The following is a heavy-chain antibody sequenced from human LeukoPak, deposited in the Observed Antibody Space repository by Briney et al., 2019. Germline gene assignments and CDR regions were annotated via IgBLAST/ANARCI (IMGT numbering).Heavy chain of an antibody. Sequence: GSLRHSCAASGFTFSSYAMSWVRQAPGKGLEWVSAISGSGGSTYYADSVKGRFTISRDNSKNTLYLQMNSLRAEDTAVYYCAKASSRSAIVVVPAIDYWGQGTLVTVSS. CDR1: GFTFSSYA. J-gene: IGHJ4*02. CDR2: ISGSGGST. D-gene: IGHD2-2*01. CDR3: AKASSRSAIVVVPAIDY. V-gene: IGHV3-23*01.